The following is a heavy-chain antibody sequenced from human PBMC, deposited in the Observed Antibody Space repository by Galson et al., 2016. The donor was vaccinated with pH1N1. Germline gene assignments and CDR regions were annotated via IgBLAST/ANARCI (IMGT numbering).Heavy chain of an antibody. D-gene: IGHD1-26*01. J-gene: IGHJ3*02. CDR2: IYTSGGT. CDR1: GGSINSDSYY. CDR3: ARDAAHTGTYYVAFDT. V-gene: IGHV4-61*02. Sequence: SGGSINSDSYYWSWIRQPAGKGLEWIGRIYTSGGTNYNPSLKSRVTISVDTSKNHFSLKLSSVTAADTAVYYCARDAAHTGTYYVAFDTWGQGTIVTVSS.